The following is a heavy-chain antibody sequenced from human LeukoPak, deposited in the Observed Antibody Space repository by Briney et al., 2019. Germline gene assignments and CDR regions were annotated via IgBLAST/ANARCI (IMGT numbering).Heavy chain of an antibody. CDR2: IKQDGSKK. Sequence: GGSLRLSCAASGFTFSRYWMTWVRQAPGKGLEGVANIKQDGSKKNYVDSVKGRFTISRDNAKNSLYLQMNSLRAEDTAVYYCATPLDYYDSSGYRQGGDWGQGTLVTVSS. J-gene: IGHJ4*02. D-gene: IGHD3-22*01. V-gene: IGHV3-7*03. CDR1: GFTFSRYW. CDR3: ATPLDYYDSSGYRQGGD.